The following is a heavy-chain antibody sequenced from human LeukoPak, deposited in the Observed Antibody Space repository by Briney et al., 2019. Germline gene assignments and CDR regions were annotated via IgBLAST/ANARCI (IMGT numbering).Heavy chain of an antibody. J-gene: IGHJ4*02. V-gene: IGHV3-73*01. Sequence: GGSLRLSCAASGFTFSGSAMHWVRQASGKGLEWVGRIRSKANSYATAYAASVKGGFTISRDDSKNTAYLQMNSLKTEDTAVYYCTRAPYDSSGYHYYFDYWGQGALVTVSS. CDR3: TRAPYDSSGYHYYFDY. CDR2: IRSKANSYAT. CDR1: GFTFSGSA. D-gene: IGHD3-22*01.